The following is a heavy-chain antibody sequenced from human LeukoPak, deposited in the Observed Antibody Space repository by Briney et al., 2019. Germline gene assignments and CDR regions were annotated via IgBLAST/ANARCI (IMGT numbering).Heavy chain of an antibody. V-gene: IGHV3-23*01. CDR3: ARGGYYYDSRCGVGFDY. J-gene: IGHJ4*02. CDR2: ISGSGGST. Sequence: GGSLRLSCAASGFTFSSYAMSWVRQAPGKGLEWVSAISGSGGSTYYADSVKGRFTISRDNSKNTLYLQMNSLRAEDTAVYYCARGGYYYDSRCGVGFDYWGQGTLVTVSS. CDR1: GFTFSSYA. D-gene: IGHD3-22*01.